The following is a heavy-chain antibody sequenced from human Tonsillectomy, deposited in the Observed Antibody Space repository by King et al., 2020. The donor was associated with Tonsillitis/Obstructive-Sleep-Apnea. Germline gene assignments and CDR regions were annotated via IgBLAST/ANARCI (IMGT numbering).Heavy chain of an antibody. V-gene: IGHV5-10-1*03. CDR3: ASAGGYYSGMDV. CDR1: GYSFTSYW. Sequence: QLVQSGAEVKKPGESLRISCKGSGYSFTSYWNSWVRQMPGKGLEWMGRIDPSDSYTDYSPSFQGHVAISADKSISTAYLQWSSLKASDTAMYYCASAGGYYSGMDVWGHGTTVTVSS. D-gene: IGHD3-16*01. CDR2: IDPSDSYT. J-gene: IGHJ6*02.